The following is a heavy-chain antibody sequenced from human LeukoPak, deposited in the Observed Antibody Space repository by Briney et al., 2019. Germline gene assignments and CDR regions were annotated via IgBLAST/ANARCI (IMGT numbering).Heavy chain of an antibody. J-gene: IGHJ4*02. V-gene: IGHV3-30*14. Sequence: GGSLRLSCAASGFTFSSYAMHWVRQAPGKGLEWVAVISYDGSNKYYADSVKGRFTISRDNSKNTLYLQMNSLRVEDTAVYYCARDITEMGIIGEIWGQGTLVTVSS. CDR2: ISYDGSNK. CDR1: GFTFSSYA. D-gene: IGHD5-24*01. CDR3: ARDITEMGIIGEI.